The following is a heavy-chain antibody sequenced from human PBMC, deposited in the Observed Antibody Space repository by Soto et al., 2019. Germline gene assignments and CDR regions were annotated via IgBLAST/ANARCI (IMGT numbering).Heavy chain of an antibody. V-gene: IGHV1-8*01. Sequence: ASVNVSCKASGYTFTSYDINWVRQATGQGLEWMGWMNPNSGNTGYAQKFQGRVTMTRNTSISTAYMELSSLRSEDTAVYYCARYMITFGGVIVRGAFDIWGQGTMVTVSS. J-gene: IGHJ3*02. CDR3: ARYMITFGGVIVRGAFDI. D-gene: IGHD3-16*02. CDR1: GYTFTSYD. CDR2: MNPNSGNT.